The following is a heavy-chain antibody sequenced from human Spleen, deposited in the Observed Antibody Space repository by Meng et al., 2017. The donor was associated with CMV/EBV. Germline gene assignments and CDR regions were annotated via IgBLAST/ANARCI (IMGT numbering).Heavy chain of an antibody. Sequence: GGSLRLSCAASGFTFSSYAMSWVRQAPGKGLEWVSAISGSGGSTYYADSVKGRFTISRDNSKNTLYLQMNSLRAEDTALYYCANFDYRGYGDESDIWGQGTMVTVSS. CDR3: ANFDYRGYGDESDI. D-gene: IGHD3-10*01. J-gene: IGHJ3*02. CDR2: ISGSGGST. CDR1: GFTFSSYA. V-gene: IGHV3-23*01.